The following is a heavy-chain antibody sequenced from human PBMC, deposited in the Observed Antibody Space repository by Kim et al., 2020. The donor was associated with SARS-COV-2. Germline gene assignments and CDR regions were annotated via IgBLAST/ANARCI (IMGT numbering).Heavy chain of an antibody. Sequence: TNNHPALKSGVTISDDTSKNHFSLKLRSVTAADTAVYYCAREGGYRYTYWGQGTLVTVSS. CDR2: T. D-gene: IGHD3-16*02. V-gene: IGHV4-59*12. CDR3: AREGGYRYTY. J-gene: IGHJ4*02.